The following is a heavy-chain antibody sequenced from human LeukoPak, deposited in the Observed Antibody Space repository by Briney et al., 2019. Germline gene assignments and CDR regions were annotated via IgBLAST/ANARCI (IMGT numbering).Heavy chain of an antibody. J-gene: IGHJ5*02. CDR2: IIPIFGTA. V-gene: IGHV1-69*13. CDR1: GGTFSSYA. D-gene: IGHD3-3*01. Sequence: GASVKVSCKASGGTFSSYAISWVRQAPGQGLEWMGGIIPIFGTANYAQKFQGRVTITADESTSTAYMELSSLRSEDTAVYYCALAGYFDFWSGPKGPNWFDPWGQGTLVTVSS. CDR3: ALAGYFDFWSGPKGPNWFDP.